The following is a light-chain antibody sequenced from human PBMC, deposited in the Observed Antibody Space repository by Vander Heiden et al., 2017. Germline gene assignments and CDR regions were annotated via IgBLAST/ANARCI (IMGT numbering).Light chain of an antibody. CDR1: QGISSY. CDR3: QQCESTPRT. CDR2: AAS. Sequence: DIQMTQSPSPLSASVGDRVTITCRASQGISSYLNWYQQKPGKAPKLLIYAASSLQSGIPSRFSGSGSGTDFTLTISRLQPEDFATYYCQQCESTPRTFGQGTRLEIK. V-gene: IGKV1-39*01. J-gene: IGKJ2*01.